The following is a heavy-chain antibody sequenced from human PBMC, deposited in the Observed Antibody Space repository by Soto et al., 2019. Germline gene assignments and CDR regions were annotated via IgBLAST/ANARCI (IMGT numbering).Heavy chain of an antibody. V-gene: IGHV1-18*01. CDR3: ARDQPMVLRYFDWVERTSNDY. CDR1: GYTFTSYG. D-gene: IGHD3-9*01. J-gene: IGHJ4*02. CDR2: ISAYNGNT. Sequence: ASVKVSCKASGYTFTSYGISWVRQAPGQGLEWMGWISAYNGNTNYAQKLQGRVTMTTDTSTSTAYMELRSLRSDDTAVYYCARDQPMVLRYFDWVERTSNDYWGQGTLVTVSS.